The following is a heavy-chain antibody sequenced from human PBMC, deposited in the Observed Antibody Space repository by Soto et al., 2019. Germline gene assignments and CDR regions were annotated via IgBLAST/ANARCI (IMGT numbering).Heavy chain of an antibody. V-gene: IGHV1-69*13. D-gene: IGHD3-3*01. Sequence: GASVKVSCKASGGTFSSYAISWVRQAPGQGLEWMGGMIPIFGTANYAQKFQGRVTITADESTSTAYMELSSLRSADTAVYYCARDSLWGGYYSLFDYWGQGTLVTVSS. J-gene: IGHJ4*02. CDR2: MIPIFGTA. CDR3: ARDSLWGGYYSLFDY. CDR1: GGTFSSYA.